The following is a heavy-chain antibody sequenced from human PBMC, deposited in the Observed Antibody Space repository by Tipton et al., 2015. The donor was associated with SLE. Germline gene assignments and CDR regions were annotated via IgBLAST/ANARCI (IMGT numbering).Heavy chain of an antibody. D-gene: IGHD6-13*01. J-gene: IGHJ4*02. V-gene: IGHV4-39*07. CDR1: GGSISRSSYY. CDR2: IYYSGST. CDR3: ARDPRGAAAGLFDY. Sequence: TLSLTCTVSGGSISRSSYYWGWIRQPPGKGLEWIGSIYYSGSTYYNPSLKSRVTISVDTSKNQFSLKLSSVTAADTAVYYCARDPRGAAAGLFDYWGQGTLVTVSS.